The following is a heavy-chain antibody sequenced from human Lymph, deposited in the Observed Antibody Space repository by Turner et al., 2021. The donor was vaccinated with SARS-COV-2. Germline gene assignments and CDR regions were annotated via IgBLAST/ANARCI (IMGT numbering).Heavy chain of an antibody. J-gene: IGHJ3*01. CDR2: INPDSGGT. CDR3: ARGGLYYYDSSAYYGDAFDF. Sequence: QVQLVQSGAEVKEPGASVKFSCQASGYTFTGYYMHWVRQAPGQGLEWMGWINPDSGGTNYAQNFQDRVNMTRDTSISTAYMELSRLRSDDTAVYYCARGGLYYYDSSAYYGDAFDFWGQGTMVTVSS. D-gene: IGHD3-22*01. V-gene: IGHV1-2*02. CDR1: GYTFTGYY.